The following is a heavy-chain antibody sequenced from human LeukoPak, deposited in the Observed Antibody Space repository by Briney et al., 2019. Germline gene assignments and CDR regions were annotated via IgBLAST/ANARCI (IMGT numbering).Heavy chain of an antibody. CDR3: AKYLSGIAVAGKVLLIPDPFDY. V-gene: IGHV3-23*01. CDR1: GFTFSSYA. CDR2: ISGSGGST. Sequence: LSGGSLRLSCAASGFTFSSYAVSWVRQAPGKGLEWVSAISGSGGSTYYADSVKGRFTISRDNSKNTLYLQMNSLRAEDTAVYYCAKYLSGIAVAGKVLLIPDPFDYWGQGTLVTVSS. J-gene: IGHJ4*02. D-gene: IGHD6-19*01.